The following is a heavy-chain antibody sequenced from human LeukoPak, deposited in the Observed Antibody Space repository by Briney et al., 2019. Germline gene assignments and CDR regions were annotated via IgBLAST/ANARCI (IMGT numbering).Heavy chain of an antibody. D-gene: IGHD3-10*01. CDR3: ARSMVRGDI. CDR2: INSDGSKT. V-gene: IGHV3-74*01. J-gene: IGHJ3*02. CDR1: GFTFVTYW. Sequence: PGWSLRLSCAASGFTFVTYWMHWVRQAPGKGLVWVSRINSDGSKTSNADSVKGRFTISRDNAKNTLYLQMNSLRAEDTAVYYCARSMVRGDIWGQGTMVTVSS.